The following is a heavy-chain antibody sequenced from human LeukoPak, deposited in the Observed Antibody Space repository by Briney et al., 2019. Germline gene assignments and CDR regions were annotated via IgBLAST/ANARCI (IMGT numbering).Heavy chain of an antibody. V-gene: IGHV5-51*01. J-gene: IGHJ4*02. CDR3: ARVGYCSSTSCYRDPNVDY. CDR2: IYPGDSDT. Sequence: GESLKISCKGSGYSFTSYWIGWVRQMPGKGLEWMGIIYPGDSDTRYSPSFQGQVTISADNSISTAYLQWSSLKASDTAMYYCARVGYCSSTSCYRDPNVDYLGQGTLVTVSS. CDR1: GYSFTSYW. D-gene: IGHD2-2*02.